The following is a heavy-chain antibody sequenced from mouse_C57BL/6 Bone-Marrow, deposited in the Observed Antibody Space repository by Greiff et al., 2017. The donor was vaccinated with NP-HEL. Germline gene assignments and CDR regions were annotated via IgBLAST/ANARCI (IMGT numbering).Heavy chain of an antibody. J-gene: IGHJ2*01. CDR1: GYTFTSYW. D-gene: IGHD2-4*01. Sequence: QVQLQQPGTELVKPGASVKLSCKASGYTFTSYWMHWVKQRPGQGLEWIGNIYPGGGYTNYNEKFKGKATLTADKSSSTAYMQFSSLTSEDSAIYYCAREDYDLGDFDYWGQGTTLTVSS. CDR3: AREDYDLGDFDY. V-gene: IGHV1-53*01. CDR2: IYPGGGYT.